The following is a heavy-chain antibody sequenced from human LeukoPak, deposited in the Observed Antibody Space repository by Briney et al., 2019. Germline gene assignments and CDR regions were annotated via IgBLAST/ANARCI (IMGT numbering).Heavy chain of an antibody. D-gene: IGHD3-10*01. CDR3: ARRTYGSGSYQVGFDY. J-gene: IGHJ4*02. V-gene: IGHV1-2*02. CDR2: INPNSGGT. CDR1: GYTFTGYY. Sequence: ASVKVSCKASGYTFTGYYMHWVRQAPGQGLEWMGWINPNSGGTNYAQKFQGRVTMTRDTSISTAYMELSSLRSEDTAVYYCARRTYGSGSYQVGFDYWGQGTLVTVSS.